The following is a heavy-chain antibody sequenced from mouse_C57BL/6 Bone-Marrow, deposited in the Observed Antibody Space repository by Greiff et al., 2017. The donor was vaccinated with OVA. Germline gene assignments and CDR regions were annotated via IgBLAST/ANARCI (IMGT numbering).Heavy chain of an antibody. CDR2: IWSGGST. V-gene: IGHV2-2*01. J-gene: IGHJ4*01. D-gene: IGHD2-5*01. CDR3: ARRGYYSNSTMDY. CDR1: GFSLTSYG. Sequence: VKLVESGPGLVQPSQSLSITCTVSGFSLTSYGVHWVRQSPGKGLEWLGVIWSGGSTDYNAAFISRLSISKDNSKSQVFFKMNSLQADDTAIYYCARRGYYSNSTMDYWGQGTSVTVSS.